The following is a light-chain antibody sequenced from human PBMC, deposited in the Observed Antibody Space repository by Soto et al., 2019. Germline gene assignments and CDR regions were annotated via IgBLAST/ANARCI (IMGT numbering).Light chain of an antibody. CDR3: QQYINWPSWT. Sequence: IVMTQSPSTLSVSPGERATLSWRAGQSVSSNVAWYRQKPGQAPRLLIYGASTRPTGMPARFSGSGSGPDFTLTISRLQSEDFAVYYCQQYINWPSWTFGHGTKVDIK. V-gene: IGKV3-15*01. J-gene: IGKJ1*01. CDR2: GAS. CDR1: QSVSSN.